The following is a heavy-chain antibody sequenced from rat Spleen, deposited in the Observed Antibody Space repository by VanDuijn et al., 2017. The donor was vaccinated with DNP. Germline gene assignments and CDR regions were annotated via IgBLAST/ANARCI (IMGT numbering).Heavy chain of an antibody. CDR2: ISTDGGRA. CDR3: AKEDYSVTVGY. CDR1: GFTFSNYW. J-gene: IGHJ2*01. D-gene: IGHD1-1*01. Sequence: EVKLVETGGGLVQPGRSLKLSCVASGFTFSNYWMYWIRQAPGKGLEWIASISTDGGRAYYLDSVKGRFTISRDSAENTVYLHMNSLRSEDTATYYCAKEDYSVTVGYWGQGVMVTVSS. V-gene: IGHV5-58*01.